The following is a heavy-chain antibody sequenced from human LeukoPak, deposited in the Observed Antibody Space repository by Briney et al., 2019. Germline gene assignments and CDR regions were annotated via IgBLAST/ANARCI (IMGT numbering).Heavy chain of an antibody. Sequence: ASVKVSCKASGYTFTSYDINWVRQASGQGLEWVGWMNPNSGNTASAQKFRGRVTMTTNTSISTAYMELTGLRSEDTAMHFCARKGLLGSGKPWFDPWGQGTLVTVSS. CDR2: MNPNSGNT. CDR1: GYTFTSYD. V-gene: IGHV1-8*01. D-gene: IGHD2-15*01. J-gene: IGHJ5*02. CDR3: ARKGLLGSGKPWFDP.